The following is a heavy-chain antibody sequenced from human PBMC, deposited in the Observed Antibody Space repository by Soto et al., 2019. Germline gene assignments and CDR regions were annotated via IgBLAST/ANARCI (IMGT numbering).Heavy chain of an antibody. Sequence: PGGSLRLSCAASGFAFSSYVMTWVRQAPGKGLEWVSALSGSGATTYYADSVKGRFTISRDNSKNTLSLEMNSLRAEDTAVYYCAKPPESSSTFYYYGLDIWGQGTTVTVSS. CDR3: AKPPESSSTFYYYGLDI. D-gene: IGHD2-2*01. CDR2: LSGSGATT. J-gene: IGHJ6*02. CDR1: GFAFSSYV. V-gene: IGHV3-23*01.